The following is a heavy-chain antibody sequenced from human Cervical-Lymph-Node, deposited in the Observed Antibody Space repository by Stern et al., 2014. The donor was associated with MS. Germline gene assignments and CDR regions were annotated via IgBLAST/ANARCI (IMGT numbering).Heavy chain of an antibody. CDR3: ARDLYYGDYRYYYGMDV. J-gene: IGHJ6*02. V-gene: IGHV3-23*04. Sequence: EVQLEESGGGLVQPGGSLRLSCAASGFTFNSYAMTWVRQDPGKGLEWVSTLSGTGGSTYYADSVKGRFTISRDNSKNTLYLQMNSLRAEDTAVYFCARDLYYGDYRYYYGMDVWGQGTAVTVSS. CDR1: GFTFNSYA. CDR2: LSGTGGST. D-gene: IGHD4-17*01.